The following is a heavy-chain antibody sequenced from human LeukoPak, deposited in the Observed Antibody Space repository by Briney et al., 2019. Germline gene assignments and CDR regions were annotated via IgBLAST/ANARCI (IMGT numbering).Heavy chain of an antibody. CDR2: ISGSGSST. CDR1: GFTFSSYA. V-gene: IGHV3-23*01. CDR3: AKDLRGIYFDY. Sequence: GGSLRLSCAASGFTFSSYAMSWVRQAPGKGLEWVSAISGSGSSTYYADSVKGRFTISRDNSKNTLYLQMNGLRAEDTAVYYCAKDLRGIYFDYWGQGTLVTVSS. D-gene: IGHD3-10*01. J-gene: IGHJ4*02.